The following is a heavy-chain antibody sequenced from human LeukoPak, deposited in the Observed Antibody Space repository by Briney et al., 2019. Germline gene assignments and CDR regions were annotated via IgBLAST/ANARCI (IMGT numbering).Heavy chain of an antibody. D-gene: IGHD1-26*01. CDR1: GYTFTSYG. CDR2: ISAYNCNT. Sequence: ASVKVSCKASGYTFTSYGISWVRQAPGQGVEGMGWISAYNCNTNYAQKLQGKVTMTTDTSTSTAYMELRSLRSDDTAVYYCARDRGGYGLYWYFDLWGRGTLVTVSS. V-gene: IGHV1-18*01. J-gene: IGHJ2*01. CDR3: ARDRGGYGLYWYFDL.